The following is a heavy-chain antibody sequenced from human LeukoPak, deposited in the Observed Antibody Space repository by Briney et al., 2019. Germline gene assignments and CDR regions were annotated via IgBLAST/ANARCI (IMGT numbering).Heavy chain of an antibody. CDR3: AKDWAVISY. CDR2: ISAGGGNT. J-gene: IGHJ4*02. Sequence: PGGSLRLSCAASGFTFSTYAMSWVRQAPGKGLEWVSAISAGGGNTYYADSVKGRLTISRDNSKNTLYLQMNSLRAEDTAVYYCAKDWAVISYWGQGTLVTVSS. D-gene: IGHD3-16*01. V-gene: IGHV3-23*01. CDR1: GFTFSTYA.